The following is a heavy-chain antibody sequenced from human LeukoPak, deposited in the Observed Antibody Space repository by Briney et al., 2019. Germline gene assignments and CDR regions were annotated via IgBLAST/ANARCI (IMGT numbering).Heavy chain of an antibody. CDR3: AKESGSSSWPIDC. D-gene: IGHD6-13*01. Sequence: PGGSLRLSCAASGFTFNNYAMSWVRQAPGKGLEWVSTISGSGGSTYYADSVKGRFTISRDNSKNTLYLQMNSLRAEDTAVYYCAKESGSSSWPIDCWGQGTLVTVSS. CDR2: ISGSGGST. V-gene: IGHV3-23*01. CDR1: GFTFNNYA. J-gene: IGHJ4*02.